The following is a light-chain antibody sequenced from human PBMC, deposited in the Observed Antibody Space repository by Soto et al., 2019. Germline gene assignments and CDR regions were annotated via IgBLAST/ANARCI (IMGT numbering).Light chain of an antibody. J-gene: IGKJ2*01. V-gene: IGKV3-20*01. CDR1: RSFASSY. Sequence: EIVLTQSPATLSLSPGERATLSCRASRSFASSYLAWYQHKPGQAPRLHIYAASSRATGIPDRFIGSGSGTDFTLTISRLEPDDSAVYYCHHYDSSPPYTFGQGTKLEIK. CDR2: AAS. CDR3: HHYDSSPPYT.